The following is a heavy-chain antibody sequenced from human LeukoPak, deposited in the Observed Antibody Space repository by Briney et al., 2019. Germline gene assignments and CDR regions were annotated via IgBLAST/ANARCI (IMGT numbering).Heavy chain of an antibody. CDR1: GGSFSGYY. Sequence: SETLSLTCAVYGGSFSGYYWSWIRQPPGKGLEWIGEINHSGSTNYNPSLKSRVTISVDTSKNQFSLKLSSVTAADTAVYYCARRYYDILTGYPSNYMDVWGKGTTVTVSS. J-gene: IGHJ6*03. CDR3: ARRYYDILTGYPSNYMDV. CDR2: INHSGST. V-gene: IGHV4-34*01. D-gene: IGHD3-9*01.